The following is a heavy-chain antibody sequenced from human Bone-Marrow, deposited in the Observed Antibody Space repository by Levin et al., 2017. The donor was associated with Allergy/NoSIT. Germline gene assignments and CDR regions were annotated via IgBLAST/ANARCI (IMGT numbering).Heavy chain of an antibody. D-gene: IGHD3-3*01. CDR2: IYWDGDK. Sequence: SGPTLVKPTETLTLTCSFSGFSLSTSGVGVAWIRQPPGKALEWLALIYWDGDKRYSPSLKNRLTITKDTSKNQVVLKLTNMDPVDTATYFVVGWQSGYFRGPFRDAFNIWGRGTMVAVSS. J-gene: IGHJ3*02. V-gene: IGHV2-5*02. CDR3: VGWQSGYFRGPFRDAFNI. CDR1: GFSLSTSGVG.